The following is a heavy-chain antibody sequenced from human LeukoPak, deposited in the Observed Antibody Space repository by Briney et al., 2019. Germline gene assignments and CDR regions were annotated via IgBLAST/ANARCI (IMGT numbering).Heavy chain of an antibody. CDR1: GGSFSSYY. D-gene: IGHD6-19*01. Sequence: KPSETLSLTCTVSGGSFSSYYWSWIRQSPGKGLEWIGYIDYSGSTIYNPSLKSQFTISVDTSKNQFSLKQSSVTAADTAVYYCARHGSDWTFDYWGQGILVTVSS. CDR2: IDYSGST. J-gene: IGHJ4*02. V-gene: IGHV4-59*08. CDR3: ARHGSDWTFDY.